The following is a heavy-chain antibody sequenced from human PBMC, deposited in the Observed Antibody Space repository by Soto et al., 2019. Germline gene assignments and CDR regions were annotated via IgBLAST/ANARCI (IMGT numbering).Heavy chain of an antibody. Sequence: QLQLVQSGAEVKKPGASVKVSCKASGYTFTSYGISWVRQAPGQGLEWMGWIRHYNGNTNYAQKLQGRVTMTTDTSKSTADMELRSLRSDDTAVYYCARDAPPEDYWGQGTLVTVSS. J-gene: IGHJ4*02. CDR3: ARDAPPEDY. CDR2: IRHYNGNT. V-gene: IGHV1-18*01. CDR1: GYTFTSYG.